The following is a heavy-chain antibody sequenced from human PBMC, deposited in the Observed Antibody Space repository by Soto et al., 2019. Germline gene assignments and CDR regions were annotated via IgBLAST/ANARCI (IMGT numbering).Heavy chain of an antibody. CDR1: RDTFTSYY. V-gene: IGHV1-2*02. CDR2: INPHGGST. CDR3: ARVRGYDCRSTSCYNAFDI. Sequence: ASVKVSCKAPRDTFTSYYINWVRQAPGQGLEWIGVINPHGGSTVYAQKFQGRVTMTRDTSISTAYMELSRLRSDDTAVYYCARVRGYDCRSTSCYNAFDIWGQGPMVTVSS. J-gene: IGHJ3*02. D-gene: IGHD2-2*02.